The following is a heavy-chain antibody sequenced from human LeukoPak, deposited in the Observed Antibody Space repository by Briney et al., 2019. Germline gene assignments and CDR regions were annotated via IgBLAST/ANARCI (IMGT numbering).Heavy chain of an antibody. D-gene: IGHD5-18*01. Sequence: GGSLRLSCAASGFSVSSNYMSWVRQAPGKGLEWVSVIYSGDSTYYADSVKGRFTISRDNSKNTLYLQMNSLRAEDTAVYYCARDLAYSRLDYWGQGMLVTVSS. CDR1: GFSVSSNY. CDR3: ARDLAYSRLDY. V-gene: IGHV3-53*01. CDR2: IYSGDST. J-gene: IGHJ4*02.